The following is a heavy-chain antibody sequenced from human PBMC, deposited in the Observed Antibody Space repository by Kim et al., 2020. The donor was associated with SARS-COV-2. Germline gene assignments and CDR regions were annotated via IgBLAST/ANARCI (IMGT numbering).Heavy chain of an antibody. V-gene: IGHV1-46*01. CDR2: T. D-gene: IGHD6-13*01. J-gene: IGHJ4*02. Sequence: TSYAQKFQGRVTMTRDTSTSTVYMELSSLRSEDTAVYYCARVGAAAALDYWGQGTLVTVSS. CDR3: ARVGAAAALDY.